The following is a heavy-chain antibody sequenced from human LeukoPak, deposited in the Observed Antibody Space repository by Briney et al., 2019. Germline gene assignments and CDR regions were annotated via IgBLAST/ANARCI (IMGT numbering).Heavy chain of an antibody. D-gene: IGHD6-13*01. V-gene: IGHV3-11*01. CDR2: ISHNGETK. J-gene: IGHJ4*02. CDR3: ARDRHGYFDY. Sequence: PGGSLRLSCAASGFTFSDHYMIWLPQAPGKGLEAISYISHNGETKYYADSVKGRLSISRDNAKSSLYLQMNSLRVEDTAVYYCARDRHGYFDYWGQGTLVTVSS. CDR1: GFTFSDHY.